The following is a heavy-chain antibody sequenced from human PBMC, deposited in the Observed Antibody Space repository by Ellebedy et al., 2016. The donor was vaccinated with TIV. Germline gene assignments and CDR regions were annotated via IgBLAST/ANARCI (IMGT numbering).Heavy chain of an antibody. Sequence: GESLKISXAASGFTFSDHYMDWVRQAPGKGLEWVGRSRNKVNSYTTEYAASVKGRFTISRDGSKNSLYLQMNSLRAEDTAVYYCARDGGYSYGSNYYYYYGMDVWGQGTTVTVSS. V-gene: IGHV3-72*01. D-gene: IGHD5-18*01. CDR2: SRNKVNSYTT. CDR1: GFTFSDHY. J-gene: IGHJ6*02. CDR3: ARDGGYSYGSNYYYYYGMDV.